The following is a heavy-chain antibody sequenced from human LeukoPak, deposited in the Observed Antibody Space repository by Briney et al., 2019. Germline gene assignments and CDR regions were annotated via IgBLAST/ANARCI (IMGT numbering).Heavy chain of an antibody. D-gene: IGHD2/OR15-2a*01. Sequence: GGSLRLSCAASGFTFSSYSMNWVRQAPGKGLEWVSYISKNSAYIYYADSVKGRFTISRDNAKSSLSLQMNSLRAEDTAVYYCARDIPTPVSDAFRFDPWGQGTLVTVSS. CDR2: ISKNSAYI. J-gene: IGHJ5*02. CDR3: ARDIPTPVSDAFRFDP. V-gene: IGHV3-21*01. CDR1: GFTFSSYS.